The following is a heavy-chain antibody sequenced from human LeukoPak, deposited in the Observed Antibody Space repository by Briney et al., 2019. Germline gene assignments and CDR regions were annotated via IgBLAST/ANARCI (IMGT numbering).Heavy chain of an antibody. J-gene: IGHJ4*02. CDR1: GFTFSSYS. Sequence: RGSLRLSCAASGFTFSSYSMNWVRQAPGKGLEWVANIKQDGSEKYYVDSVKGRFTISRDNAKNSLYLQMNSLRAEDTAVYFCARERPCAYWGQGTLVTVSS. CDR2: IKQDGSEK. D-gene: IGHD6-6*01. CDR3: ARERPCAY. V-gene: IGHV3-7*04.